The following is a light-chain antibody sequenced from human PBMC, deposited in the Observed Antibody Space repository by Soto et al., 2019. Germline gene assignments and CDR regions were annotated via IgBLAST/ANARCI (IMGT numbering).Light chain of an antibody. Sequence: EIVMTQSPATLSVSPGERATLSCRASQSVNIYLAWYQQKPGQAPRLLIFGASYRATGIPDRFSGSGSGTEFNLTISRLQSEDFAVYFCQQYDDWLRLTFGGGTKVDIK. J-gene: IGKJ4*01. V-gene: IGKV3D-15*01. CDR2: GAS. CDR3: QQYDDWLRLT. CDR1: QSVNIY.